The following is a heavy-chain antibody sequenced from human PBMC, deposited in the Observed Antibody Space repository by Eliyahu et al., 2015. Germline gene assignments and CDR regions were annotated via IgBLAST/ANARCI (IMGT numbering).Heavy chain of an antibody. CDR2: INPNSGGT. V-gene: IGHV1-2*06. J-gene: IGHJ3*02. CDR1: GYTFTGYY. Sequence: QVQLVQSGXEVKXPGASVXVSCXXSGYTFTGYYMHWXRQAPGQGLEWMGRINPNSGGTNYAQKFQGRVTMTRDTSISTAYMELSRLRSDDTAVYYCARVNRAYAFDIWGQGTMVTVSS. CDR3: ARVNRAYAFDI. D-gene: IGHD2/OR15-2a*01.